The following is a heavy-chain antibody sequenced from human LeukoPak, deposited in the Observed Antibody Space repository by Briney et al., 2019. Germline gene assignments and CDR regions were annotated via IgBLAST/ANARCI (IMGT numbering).Heavy chain of an antibody. V-gene: IGHV1-69*01. CDR2: IIPIFSTA. Sequence: ASVKVSCKASGGTFSSYAISWVRQAPGQGLEWMGGIIPIFSTANYAQKFQGRVTITADESTSTAYMELSSLRSEDTAVYYCASPESWAGTFHYWGQGTLVTVSS. CDR1: GGTFSSYA. CDR3: ASPESWAGTFHY. J-gene: IGHJ4*02. D-gene: IGHD6-19*01.